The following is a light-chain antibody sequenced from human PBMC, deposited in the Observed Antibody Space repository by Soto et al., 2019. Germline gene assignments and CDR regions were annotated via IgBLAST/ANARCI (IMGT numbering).Light chain of an antibody. CDR3: QSFDSSLSGSV. V-gene: IGLV2-14*02. J-gene: IGLJ3*02. CDR1: SSDVGSYNL. Sequence: QSALTQPASVSGSPGQSITISCTGSSSDVGSYNLVSWYQQHPGKAPKVIIYEGGKRPSGVSNRFSGSKSGITASLAIAGLQTEDEADYYCQSFDSSLSGSVFGGGTKLTVL. CDR2: EGG.